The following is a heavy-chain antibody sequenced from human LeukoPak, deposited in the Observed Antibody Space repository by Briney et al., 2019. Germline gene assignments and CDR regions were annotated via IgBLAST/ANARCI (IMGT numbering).Heavy chain of an antibody. Sequence: SETLSLTCAVYGGSFSGYYWSWIRQPPGKGLEWIGEINHSGSTNYSPSLKSRVTISVDTSKNQFSLKLSSVTAADTAVYYCARAGGYSYGLWGQGTLVTVSS. CDR1: GGSFSGYY. D-gene: IGHD5-18*01. CDR3: ARAGGYSYGL. J-gene: IGHJ4*02. CDR2: INHSGST. V-gene: IGHV4-34*01.